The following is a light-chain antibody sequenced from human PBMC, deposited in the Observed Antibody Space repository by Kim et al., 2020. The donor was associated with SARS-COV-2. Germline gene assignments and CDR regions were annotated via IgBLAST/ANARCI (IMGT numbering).Light chain of an antibody. Sequence: APGQAARITCGGPNIGGKSVHWYQQKPGRAPVLVIYSDNDRPSGIPERFSGSNSGDTATLTISRVEAGDEADYYCQVWDDRSDHVIFGGGTQLTVL. J-gene: IGLJ2*01. CDR1: NIGGKS. CDR3: QVWDDRSDHVI. CDR2: SDN. V-gene: IGLV3-21*04.